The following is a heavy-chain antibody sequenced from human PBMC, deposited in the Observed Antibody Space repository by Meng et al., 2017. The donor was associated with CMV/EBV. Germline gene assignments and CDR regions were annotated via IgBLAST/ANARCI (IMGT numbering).Heavy chain of an antibody. J-gene: IGHJ4*02. CDR3: ARDSRSRIVGATVGGFDY. CDR1: GGSISSYY. V-gene: IGHV4-4*07. CDR2: IYYSGST. D-gene: IGHD1-26*01. Sequence: QVNMQESGPGLVKPSAPLSLTCTVSGGSISSYYWSWIRQPAGKGLEWIGRIYYSGSTYYNPSLKSRVTISVDTSKNQFSLKLSSVTAADTAVYYCARDSRSRIVGATVGGFDYWGQGTLVTVSS.